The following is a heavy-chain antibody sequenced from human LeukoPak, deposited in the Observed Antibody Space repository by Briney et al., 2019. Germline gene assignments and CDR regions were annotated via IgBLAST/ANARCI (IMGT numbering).Heavy chain of an antibody. CDR3: ARVVGVGDY. D-gene: IGHD3-10*01. J-gene: IGHJ4*02. CDR1: GFTFSDYY. V-gene: IGHV3-11*05. CDR2: ISSSSSYT. Sequence: GRSLRLSCAASGFTFSDYYMSWIRQAPGRGLEWISYISSSSSYTNYADSVKGRFTISRDNAKNSLYLQMNSLRAEDTAVYYCARVVGVGDYWGQGTLVTVSS.